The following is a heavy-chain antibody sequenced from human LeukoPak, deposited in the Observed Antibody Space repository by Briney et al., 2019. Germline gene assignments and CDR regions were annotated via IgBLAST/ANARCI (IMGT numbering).Heavy chain of an antibody. V-gene: IGHV4-39*07. CDR3: ASWAYSSSWSNWFDP. J-gene: IGHJ5*02. D-gene: IGHD6-13*01. CDR1: GGSISSSSYY. CDR2: IYYSGST. Sequence: PSETLSLTCTVSGGSISSSSYYWGWIRQPPGKGLEWIVSIYYSGSTYYNPSLKSRVTISVDTSKNQFSLKLSSVTAADTAVYYCASWAYSSSWSNWFDPWGQGTLVTVSS.